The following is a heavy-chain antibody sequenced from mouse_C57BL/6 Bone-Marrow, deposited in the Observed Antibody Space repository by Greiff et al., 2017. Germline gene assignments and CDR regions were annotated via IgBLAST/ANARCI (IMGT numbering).Heavy chain of an antibody. D-gene: IGHD2-4*01. CDR1: GYSITSGYY. J-gene: IGHJ3*01. CDR3: ARDDYDETFAY. V-gene: IGHV3-6*01. CDR2: ISYDGSN. Sequence: EVQLQESGPGLVKPSQSLSLTCSVTGYSITSGYYWNWIRQFPGNKLEWMGYISYDGSNNYNPSLKNRSSVTRDTSKNQFFLKLNSVTTEDTATYYCARDDYDETFAYWGQGTLVTVSA.